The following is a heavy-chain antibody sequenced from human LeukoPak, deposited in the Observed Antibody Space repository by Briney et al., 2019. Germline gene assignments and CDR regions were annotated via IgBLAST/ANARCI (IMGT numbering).Heavy chain of an antibody. CDR2: IFGSGGST. CDR1: GFTFSSYA. Sequence: GESLRLSCAASGFTFSSYAMYWVRQAPGQGLEWVSGIFGSGGSTHYADSVKGRFTISRDNGKNSLYLQMNSLRVEDTAIYYCARAGGTSWADYWGQGTLVTVSS. J-gene: IGHJ4*02. V-gene: IGHV3-23*01. D-gene: IGHD6-13*01. CDR3: ARAGGTSWADY.